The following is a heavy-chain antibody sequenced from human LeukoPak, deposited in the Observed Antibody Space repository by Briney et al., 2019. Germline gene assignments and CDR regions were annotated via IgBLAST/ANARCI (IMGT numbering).Heavy chain of an antibody. CDR1: GYTFTSYY. Sequence: ASVKVSCKASGYTFTSYYMHGVRQAPGQGLEWMGIINPSGGSTSYAQKFQGRVTMTRDTSTSTVYMELSSLRSEDTAVYYCARDGTDFWSGYYEGNWFDPWGRGTLVTVSS. J-gene: IGHJ5*02. CDR3: ARDGTDFWSGYYEGNWFDP. V-gene: IGHV1-46*01. D-gene: IGHD3-3*01. CDR2: INPSGGST.